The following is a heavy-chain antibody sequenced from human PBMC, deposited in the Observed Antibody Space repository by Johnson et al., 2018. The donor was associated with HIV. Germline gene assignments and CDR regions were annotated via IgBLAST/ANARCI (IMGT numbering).Heavy chain of an antibody. CDR2: ISGGDSNT. D-gene: IGHD3-10*01. CDR3: ARGAWFGETDAFDI. V-gene: IGHV3-23*04. J-gene: IGHJ3*02. CDR1: GFTFDAYG. Sequence: VQLVESGGGVVRPGESLRLSCAGSGFTFDAYGMSWVRQVPGKGLEWVSIISGGDSNTYYADSVKGRFTISRDNSKSTLYLQMNSLRAEDTAVYYCARGAWFGETDAFDIWGQGTMVTVSS.